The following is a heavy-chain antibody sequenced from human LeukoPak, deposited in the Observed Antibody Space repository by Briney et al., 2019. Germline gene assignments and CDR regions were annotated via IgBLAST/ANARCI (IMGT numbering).Heavy chain of an antibody. CDR2: ISETSRKT. CDR3: VQEARRDGYKLAPVAEH. D-gene: IGHD5-24*01. Sequence: PGGSLRLSYAASGFTFNIYAMSWGRQAPEKGLEWVSAISETSRKTYYADPVKGRFTISRDNSKNTLYLQMNDLRDEDTAVYYCVQEARRDGYKLAPVAEHWGQGTLVTVSS. CDR1: GFTFNIYA. J-gene: IGHJ1*01. V-gene: IGHV3-23*01.